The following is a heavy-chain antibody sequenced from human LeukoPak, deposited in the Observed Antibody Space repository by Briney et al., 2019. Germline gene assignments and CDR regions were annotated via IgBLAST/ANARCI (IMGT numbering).Heavy chain of an antibody. V-gene: IGHV4-59*01. D-gene: IGHD4-11*01. J-gene: IGHJ5*02. CDR1: SGSISSYY. CDR2: IYSSGST. Sequence: PSETLSLTCTVSSGSISSYYWIWLRQPPGKGLEGIGYIYSSGSTNYNPSLKCRVTISVDTSKNQFSLKLSSVTAADTAVYYCVRPWHDSSIVGFDPGGQGTLVTVSS. CDR3: VRPWHDSSIVGFDP.